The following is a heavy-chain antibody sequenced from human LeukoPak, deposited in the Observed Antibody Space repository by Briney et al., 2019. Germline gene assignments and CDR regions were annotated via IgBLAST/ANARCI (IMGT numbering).Heavy chain of an antibody. V-gene: IGHV3-33*01. D-gene: IGHD3-10*01. CDR2: IWYDGSNK. Sequence: PGGSLRLSCAASGFTFSSYGMHWVRQAPGKGLGWGAVIWYDGSNKYYADSVKGRFTISRDNAKNTLYLQMNRLRAEDTAVYDCARVYGSGVSIPFDYWGQGTLVTVSS. CDR1: GFTFSSYG. CDR3: ARVYGSGVSIPFDY. J-gene: IGHJ4*02.